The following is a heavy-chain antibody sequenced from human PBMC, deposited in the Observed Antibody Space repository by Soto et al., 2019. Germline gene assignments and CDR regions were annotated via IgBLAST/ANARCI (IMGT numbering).Heavy chain of an antibody. V-gene: IGHV4-39*01. D-gene: IGHD3-22*01. J-gene: IGHJ5*01. Sequence: SETLSLTCTVSGGSISSSSYYWGWIRQPPGKGLEWIGSIYYSGSTYYNPSLKSRVTISVDTSKNQFSLKLSSVTAADTAVYYCAFFSCDYLAHNWIDSWGQGVLLTVYS. CDR1: GGSISSSSYY. CDR3: AFFSCDYLAHNWIDS. CDR2: IYYSGST.